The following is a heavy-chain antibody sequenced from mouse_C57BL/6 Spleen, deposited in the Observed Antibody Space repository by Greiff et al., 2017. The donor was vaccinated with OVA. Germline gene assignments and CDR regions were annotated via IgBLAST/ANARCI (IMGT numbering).Heavy chain of an antibody. CDR1: GFSFTSYG. J-gene: IGHJ3*01. D-gene: IGHD3-2*02. CDR2: IWGGGST. V-gene: IGHV2-9*01. CDR3: AAREKDSSGYCWFAY. Sequence: VKLVESGPGLVAPSQSLSITCTVSGFSFTSYGVDWVRQPPGKGLEWLGVIWGGGSTNYNSALMSRLSISNDNSKRQVFLKRNSLQTDDTAMYYCAAREKDSSGYCWFAYWGQGTLVTVSA.